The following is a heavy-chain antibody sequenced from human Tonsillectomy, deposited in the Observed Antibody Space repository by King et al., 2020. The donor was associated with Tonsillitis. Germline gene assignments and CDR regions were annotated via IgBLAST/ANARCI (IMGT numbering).Heavy chain of an antibody. CDR2: ISGSGGST. Sequence: VQLVESGGGLVQPGGSLRLSCAASGFTFSSYAMSWVRQAPGKGLEWVSAISGSGGSTYYADSVKGRFTISRDNSKNTLYLQMNSLRAEDTAVYYCAKESAPYYYGSGSYIDYWGQGTLVTVSS. V-gene: IGHV3-23*04. J-gene: IGHJ4*02. CDR1: GFTFSSYA. D-gene: IGHD3-10*01. CDR3: AKESAPYYYGSGSYIDY.